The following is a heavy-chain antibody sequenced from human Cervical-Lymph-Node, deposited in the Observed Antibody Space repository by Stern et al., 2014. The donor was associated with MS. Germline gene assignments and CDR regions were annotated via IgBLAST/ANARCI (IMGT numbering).Heavy chain of an antibody. V-gene: IGHV2-5*02. CDR3: AHTTVTFDEAYGLDV. CDR1: GFSLNTSGDG. CDR2: IYWDADA. Sequence: ESGPTLVQPTQTLTLTCTFSGFSLNTSGDGVGWIRQPPGKALEWLAVIYWDADARYSPSLNSRLTITKDTSKNQVLLTMANMDPVDSGTYYCAHTTVTFDEAYGLDVWGQGTTVTVSS. J-gene: IGHJ6*02. D-gene: IGHD4-17*01.